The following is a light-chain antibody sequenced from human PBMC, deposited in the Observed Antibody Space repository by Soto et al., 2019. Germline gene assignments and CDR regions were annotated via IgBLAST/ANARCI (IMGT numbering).Light chain of an antibody. V-gene: IGKV3-11*01. Sequence: EIFLTQSPATLSLSQWEIATLSCRASQSVSSYSAWYQQKPGQAPRLLIYDASNRATGIPARFSGSGSGTDFTLTISSLEPEDFAVYYCQQRSNWPPITFGQGTRLEIK. CDR3: QQRSNWPPIT. CDR2: DAS. J-gene: IGKJ5*01. CDR1: QSVSSY.